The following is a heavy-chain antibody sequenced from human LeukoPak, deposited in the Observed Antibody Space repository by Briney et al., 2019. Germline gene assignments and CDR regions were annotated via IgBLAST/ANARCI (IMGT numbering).Heavy chain of an antibody. CDR1: GGSFSGYY. Sequence: SSETLSLTCAVYGGSFSGYYWSWIRQPPGKGLEWIGEINHSGSTNYNPSLKSRVTISVDTSKNQFSLKLSSVTAADTAVYYCARQRDDKTYDPDFFDYWGQGTLVTVSS. J-gene: IGHJ4*02. V-gene: IGHV4-34*01. CDR3: ARQRDDKTYDPDFFDY. CDR2: INHSGST. D-gene: IGHD5-24*01.